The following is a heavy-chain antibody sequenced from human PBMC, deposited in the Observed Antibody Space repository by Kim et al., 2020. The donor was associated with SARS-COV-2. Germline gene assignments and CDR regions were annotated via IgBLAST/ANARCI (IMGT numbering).Heavy chain of an antibody. D-gene: IGHD3-10*01. CDR3: AVEYGSGDY. V-gene: IGHV3-30*04. J-gene: IGHJ4*02. CDR1: GFTFSSYA. CDR2: ITYDGSNK. Sequence: GGSLRLSCAASGFTFSSYAMHWVRQAPGKGLEWVAVITYDGSNKYYVDSVKGRFTISRDNSKNTLYLQMNSLRAEDTAVYYCAVEYGSGDYWGQGTLVTVSS.